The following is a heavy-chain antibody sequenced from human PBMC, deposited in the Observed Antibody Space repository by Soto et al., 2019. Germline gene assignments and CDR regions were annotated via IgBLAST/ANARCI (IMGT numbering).Heavy chain of an antibody. CDR1: GGSISSSSYY. J-gene: IGHJ4*02. CDR3: ARHDMVRRVSVDY. V-gene: IGHV4-39*01. D-gene: IGHD3-10*01. CDR2: IYYSGST. Sequence: QLQLQESGPGLVKPSETLSLTCTVSGGSISSSSYYWGWMRQPPGKGLEWIGSIYYSGSTYYNPSLKSRVTISVETSKNQFSLKLSSVTAADTAVYYCARHDMVRRVSVDYWGQGTLVTVSS.